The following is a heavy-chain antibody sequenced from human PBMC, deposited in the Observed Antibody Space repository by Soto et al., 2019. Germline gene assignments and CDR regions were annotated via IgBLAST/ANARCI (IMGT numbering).Heavy chain of an antibody. CDR2: ISGSGGST. CDR3: AKMGTRGDYCSGGSCYSDFDY. V-gene: IGHV3-23*01. Sequence: GGSLRLSCAASGFTFSSYAMSWVRQAPGKGLEWVSAISGSGGSTYYADSVKGRFTISRDNSKNTLYLQMNSLRAEDTAVYYCAKMGTRGDYCSGGSCYSDFDYWGQGTLVTVSS. CDR1: GFTFSSYA. D-gene: IGHD2-15*01. J-gene: IGHJ4*02.